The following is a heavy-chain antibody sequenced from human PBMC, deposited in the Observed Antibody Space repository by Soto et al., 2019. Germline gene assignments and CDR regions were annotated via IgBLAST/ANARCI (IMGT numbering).Heavy chain of an antibody. D-gene: IGHD6-13*01. CDR3: SSWYKSSWSNFDV. Sequence: LSLTCTVSGGSVGTANYYWNCIRQSPGKGLEWIAYIHSSGSTNYNPSLRSRVTISVDTSKNQFSLKLSPVTAADTAVYYCSSWYKSSWSNFDVWGKGTLVTVSS. J-gene: IGHJ4*02. CDR1: GGSVGTANYY. CDR2: IHSSGST. V-gene: IGHV4-61*01.